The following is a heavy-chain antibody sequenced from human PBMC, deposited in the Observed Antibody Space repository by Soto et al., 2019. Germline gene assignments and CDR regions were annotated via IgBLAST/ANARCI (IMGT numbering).Heavy chain of an antibody. CDR3: ATERYRYGQYYFEY. V-gene: IGHV3-11*01. D-gene: IGHD5-18*01. CDR1: VCTFSDYY. J-gene: IGHJ4*02. Sequence: VGSLRLSCASSVCTFSDYYMSWIGQSPGKWLEWVSSITSSGSTTYYTDSVKGRFTISRDNAKNSLYLQMNSLRAEDTAVYYCATERYRYGQYYFEYWGQGTLVNVS. CDR2: ITSSGSTT.